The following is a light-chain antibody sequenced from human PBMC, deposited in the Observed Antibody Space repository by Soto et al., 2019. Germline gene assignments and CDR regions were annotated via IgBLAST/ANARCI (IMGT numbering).Light chain of an antibody. V-gene: IGKV4-1*01. CDR3: QQYYRPWT. CDR2: WAS. J-gene: IGKJ1*01. Sequence: DIVVTQSPDSLAVSLGERATINCKSSQRVFYSSNNNNYLAWYQQKPGQHPKLLIYWASTRESGVPDRFSGSGSGTDSTLTSSILQAEDVAVYYGQQYYRPWTFGQGTKVEIK. CDR1: QRVFYSSNNNNY.